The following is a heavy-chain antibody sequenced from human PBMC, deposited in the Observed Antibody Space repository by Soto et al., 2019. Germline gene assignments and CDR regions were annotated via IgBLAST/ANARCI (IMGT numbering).Heavy chain of an antibody. Sequence: ASVKVSCKASGYTFTGYYMHWVRQAPGQGLEWMGWINPNSGGTNYAQKFQGRVTMTRDTSISTAYMELSRLRSDETAVYYCARVRYSSSWYQGYWGQGTLVTVSS. CDR1: GYTFTGYY. D-gene: IGHD6-13*01. V-gene: IGHV1-2*02. J-gene: IGHJ4*02. CDR2: INPNSGGT. CDR3: ARVRYSSSWYQGY.